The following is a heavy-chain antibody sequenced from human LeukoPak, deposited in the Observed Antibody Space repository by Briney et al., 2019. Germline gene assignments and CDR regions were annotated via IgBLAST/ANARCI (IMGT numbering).Heavy chain of an antibody. CDR1: GYSLTSYW. J-gene: IGHJ5*02. Sequence: PGESLKISCKGSGYSLTSYWIGWVRQMPGKDLEWMGIIYPGDSDTRYSPSFQGQVTISADKSISTAYLQWSSLKASDTAMYYCARQLGPAAMRNWFDPWGQGTLVTVSS. CDR3: ARQLGPAAMRNWFDP. CDR2: IYPGDSDT. V-gene: IGHV5-51*01. D-gene: IGHD2-2*01.